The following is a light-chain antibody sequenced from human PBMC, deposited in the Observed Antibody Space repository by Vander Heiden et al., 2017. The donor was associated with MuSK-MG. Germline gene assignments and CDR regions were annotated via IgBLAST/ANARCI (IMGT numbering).Light chain of an antibody. Sequence: DIQMTQSPSSLSASVGDRVTITCRASQSMSSYLNWYQQKPGKAPKLLIYAASRLQSGVPSRFSGSGSGTDFTLTSSRLQPEDFATYYWQQSYSTATFGHGTKVDIK. CDR1: QSMSSY. V-gene: IGKV1-39*01. CDR3: QQSYSTAT. CDR2: AAS. J-gene: IGKJ3*01.